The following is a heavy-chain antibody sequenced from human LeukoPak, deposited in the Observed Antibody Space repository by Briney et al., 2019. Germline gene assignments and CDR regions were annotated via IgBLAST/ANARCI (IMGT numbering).Heavy chain of an antibody. J-gene: IGHJ4*02. V-gene: IGHV4-39*01. CDR3: ARQQLVPNFDY. Sequence: SETLSLTCTVSGGSISSSYFYWGWIRQPPGKGLEWIGTISYSGSTYYNPSLKSRVTISVDTSKNQFSLKLSSVTAADTAVYYCARQQLVPNFDYWGQGTLVTVSS. CDR2: ISYSGST. CDR1: GGSISSSYFY. D-gene: IGHD6-13*01.